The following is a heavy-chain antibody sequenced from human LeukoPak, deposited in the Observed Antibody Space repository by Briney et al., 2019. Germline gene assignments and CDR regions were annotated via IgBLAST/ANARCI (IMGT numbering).Heavy chain of an antibody. CDR1: GGSISSSSYY. CDR2: IYYSRST. J-gene: IGHJ4*02. CDR3: ATQATVTGKFDY. D-gene: IGHD4-17*01. Sequence: SETLSLTCTVSGGSISSSSYYWGWLRQPPGKGGEWIGSIYYSRSTYYTPSLQSRVPISVDTSNNQFSLKLSSVTAADTAVYYCATQATVTGKFDYWGQGTLVTVSS. V-gene: IGHV4-39*01.